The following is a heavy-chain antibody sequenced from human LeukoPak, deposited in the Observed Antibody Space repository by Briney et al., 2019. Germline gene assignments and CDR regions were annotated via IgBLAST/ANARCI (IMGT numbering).Heavy chain of an antibody. CDR3: ASPPSGGSYLDAFDI. CDR1: GYTFTGYY. Sequence: ASVKVSCKASGYTFTGYYMHWVRQAHGQGLEWMGWINPNSGGTNYAQKFQGRVTMTRDTSISTAYMELSRLRSDDTAVYYCASPPSGGSYLDAFDIWGQGIMVTVSS. CDR2: INPNSGGT. J-gene: IGHJ3*02. D-gene: IGHD1-26*01. V-gene: IGHV1-2*02.